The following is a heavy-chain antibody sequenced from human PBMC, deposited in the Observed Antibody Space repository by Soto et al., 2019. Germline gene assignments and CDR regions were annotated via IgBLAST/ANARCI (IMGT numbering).Heavy chain of an antibody. J-gene: IGHJ4*02. CDR2: IYPSGGT. CDR1: GDSIISSY. CDR3: ARVRYSSRYLGFFDY. D-gene: IGHD5-18*01. V-gene: IGHV4-59*01. Sequence: SETLSLTCSVSGDSIISSYWSWIRQPPGKGLEWIGYIYPSGGTSYNPSLMSLVTISADTSKNQFSLELTSVTAADTSVYFCARVRYSSRYLGFFDYWGQGALVTVSS.